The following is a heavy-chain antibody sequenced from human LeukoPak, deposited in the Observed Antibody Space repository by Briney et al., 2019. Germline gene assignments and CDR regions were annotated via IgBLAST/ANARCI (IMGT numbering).Heavy chain of an antibody. V-gene: IGHV3-21*01. CDR3: ARPKKRGRNDAFDI. CDR1: GFTFSSYS. J-gene: IGHJ3*02. D-gene: IGHD1-14*01. Sequence: GGSLRLSCAASGFTFSSYSMNWVRQAPGKGLEWVSSISSSSSYIYYADSVKGRFTISRDNAKNSLYLQMYSLRAEDTAVYYCARPKKRGRNDAFDIWGQGTMVTVSS. CDR2: ISSSSSYI.